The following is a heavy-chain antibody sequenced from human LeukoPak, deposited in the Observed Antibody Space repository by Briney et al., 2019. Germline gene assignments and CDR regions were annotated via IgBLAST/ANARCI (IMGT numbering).Heavy chain of an antibody. CDR2: IKPNSGDT. CDR3: ATKKYSGSFYAF. D-gene: IGHD1-26*01. V-gene: IGHV1-2*02. Sequence: ASVKVSCKASGYTFTGYYMHWVRQAPGQGLEWMGWIKPNSGDTNYVQKFEGRVTMTRDTSISTAYMELSSLRFDDTAVYYCATKKYSGSFYAFWGQGTLVTVSS. J-gene: IGHJ4*02. CDR1: GYTFTGYY.